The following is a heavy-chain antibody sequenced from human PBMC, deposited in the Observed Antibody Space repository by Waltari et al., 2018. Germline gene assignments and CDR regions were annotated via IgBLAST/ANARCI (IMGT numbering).Heavy chain of an antibody. V-gene: IGHV1-69*01. CDR1: GGTFSRYA. Sequence: QVQLVQSGAEVKKPGSSVKVSCKASGGTFSRYAISWVRQAPGQGLEWMGGIIPIFGTANYAQKFQGRVTITADESTSTAYMELSSLRSEDTAVYYCAWSPRGGWYPNFYYFDYWGQGTLVTVSS. J-gene: IGHJ4*02. D-gene: IGHD6-19*01. CDR2: IIPIFGTA. CDR3: AWSPRGGWYPNFYYFDY.